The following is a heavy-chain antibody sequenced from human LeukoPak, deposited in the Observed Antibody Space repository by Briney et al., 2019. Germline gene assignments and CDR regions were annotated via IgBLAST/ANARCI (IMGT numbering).Heavy chain of an antibody. CDR2: IYGGGNI. CDR1: GFTVSSNY. J-gene: IGHJ4*02. D-gene: IGHD5-24*01. CDR3: ARGAGYNYPYYFDC. V-gene: IGHV3-53*01. Sequence: GGSLRLSCAASGFTVSSNYMNWVRQAPGKGLEWVSVIYGGGNIYYADSVKGRFTISRDNSKNTLYLQMNSLRAEDTAVYYCARGAGYNYPYYFDCWGQGTLVTVSS.